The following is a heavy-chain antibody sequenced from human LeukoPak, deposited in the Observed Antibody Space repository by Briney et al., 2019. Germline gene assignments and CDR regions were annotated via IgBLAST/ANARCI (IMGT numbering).Heavy chain of an antibody. D-gene: IGHD2/OR15-2a*01. V-gene: IGHV4-59*11. Sequence: SETLSLTCTVSGDSIRSHYWSWIRQPPGKGLGWIGCIFCSGSTNNNPSLKSRITFSVDTSNNQFSLRLTSVTAADTAVYYCARERLIAGSTVFDYWGQGTLVTV. CDR3: ARERLIAGSTVFDY. CDR2: IFCSGST. CDR1: GDSIRSHY. J-gene: IGHJ4*02.